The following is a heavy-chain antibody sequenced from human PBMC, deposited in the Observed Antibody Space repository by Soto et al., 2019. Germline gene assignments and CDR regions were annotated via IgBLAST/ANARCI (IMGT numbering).Heavy chain of an antibody. V-gene: IGHV2-5*02. D-gene: IGHD4-17*01. CDR3: AHRTTTVTWWFYP. CDR2: IYWDDDK. Sequence: QITLKESGPTLVKPTQTLTLTCTFSGFSLTTSGVGVGWIRQPPRKALEWLALIYWDDDKRYSPSLKSRPTITKDTSKHHLVLTMTNMYPADAATYCCAHRTTTVTWWFYPWGQGTLVTVSS. J-gene: IGHJ5*02. CDR1: GFSLTTSGVG.